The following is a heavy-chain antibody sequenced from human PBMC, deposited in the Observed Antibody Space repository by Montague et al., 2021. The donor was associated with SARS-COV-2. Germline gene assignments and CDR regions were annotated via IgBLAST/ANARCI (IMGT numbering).Heavy chain of an antibody. D-gene: IGHD3-9*01. CDR1: GGSFNGKY. CDR2: ILLGGRT. J-gene: IGHJ4*02. V-gene: IGHV4-34*01. Sequence: SETLSLTCAVYGGSFNGKYWAWFRQPPGEGLEWIGEILLGGRTNYNPSLESRVTISRDLSSDRFSLRLTSVTAADTALYYCTRGTFDWHQDWGQGALVTVSA. CDR3: TRGTFDWHQD.